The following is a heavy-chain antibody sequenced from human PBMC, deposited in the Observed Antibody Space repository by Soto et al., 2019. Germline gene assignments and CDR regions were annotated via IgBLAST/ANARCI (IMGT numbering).Heavy chain of an antibody. CDR1: GFTFRSYA. D-gene: IGHD1-26*01. V-gene: IGHV3-23*01. Sequence: EVQLLESGGGLVQPGGSLRLSCAASGFTFRSYAMNWVRQAPGKGLEWVSAISGGGSSTYYAGSVKGRFTISRDNSKNTMFLQMNNLRAEDTAVYYCAKGGQWEVPMNHYGVDVWGQGTTVTVSS. CDR3: AKGGQWEVPMNHYGVDV. J-gene: IGHJ6*02. CDR2: ISGGGSST.